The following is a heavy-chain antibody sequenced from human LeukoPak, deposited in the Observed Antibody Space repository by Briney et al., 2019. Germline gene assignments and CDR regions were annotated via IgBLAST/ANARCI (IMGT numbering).Heavy chain of an antibody. D-gene: IGHD4-17*01. CDR3: ERDRSGYGES. CDR1: GFTFSSYG. J-gene: IGHJ5*02. V-gene: IGHV3-53*01. Sequence: PGGSLRLSCAASGFTFSSYGMHWVRQAPGKGLEWVSVIYSGGSTYYADSVKGRFTISRDNSKNTLYLQMNSLRAEDTAVYYCERDRSGYGESWGQGTLVTVSS. CDR2: IYSGGST.